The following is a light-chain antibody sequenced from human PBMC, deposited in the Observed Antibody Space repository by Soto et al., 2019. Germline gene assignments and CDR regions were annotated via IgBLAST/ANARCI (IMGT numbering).Light chain of an antibody. V-gene: IGKV3-20*01. J-gene: IGKJ3*01. CDR1: QSVTRSF. CDR2: GAS. Sequence: EIVLTQSPGTLSLSPGERVNLSCRDSQSVTRSFLAWYQQKPGQAPRLLIYGASSRATGIPDRFSGSGSGTDFTLTISRLEPEDFAVYYCHQYGSSPQAFGPGTKVDIK. CDR3: HQYGSSPQA.